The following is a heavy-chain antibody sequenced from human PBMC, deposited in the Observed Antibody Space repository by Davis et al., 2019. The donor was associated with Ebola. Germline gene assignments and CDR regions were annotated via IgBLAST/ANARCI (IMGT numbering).Heavy chain of an antibody. CDR2: INSDGTFT. Sequence: GESLKISCAASAFTFSNYWMYWVRQAPGEGLMCVSRINSDGTFTTYADSVKGRFTISRDNAKNLLELQMNSLRAEDTAVYYCAKDAGGSYYDYWGQGTLVTVSS. D-gene: IGHD1-26*01. V-gene: IGHV3-74*01. CDR1: AFTFSNYW. J-gene: IGHJ4*02. CDR3: AKDAGGSYYDY.